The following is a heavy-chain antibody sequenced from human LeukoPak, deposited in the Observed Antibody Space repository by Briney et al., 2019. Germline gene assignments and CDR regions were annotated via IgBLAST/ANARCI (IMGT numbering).Heavy chain of an antibody. Sequence: GGSLRLSCAASGFTFSNYEMNWLRQAPGKGLEWVAFIRYDGNNKYYADSVKGRFTISRDNSKNTVYLQMNSLRAEDAAVYYCTRENRYIDYWGQGNLVTVSS. V-gene: IGHV3-30*02. CDR1: GFTFSNYE. CDR3: TRENRYIDY. CDR2: IRYDGNNK. J-gene: IGHJ4*02.